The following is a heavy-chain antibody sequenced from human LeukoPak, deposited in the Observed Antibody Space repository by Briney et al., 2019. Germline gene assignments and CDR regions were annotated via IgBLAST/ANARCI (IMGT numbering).Heavy chain of an antibody. Sequence: KPSETLSLTCTVSGVSMRSNYWSLIRQPPGKGLEWIGNIYYSGSTNYNPSLKSRVTISIDPSKNQFSLKLSSVTAADTAIYYCVKDNGRWFDPWGQETLVIVSS. CDR1: GVSMRSNY. D-gene: IGHD1-26*01. CDR3: VKDNGRWFDP. V-gene: IGHV4-59*01. J-gene: IGHJ5*02. CDR2: IYYSGST.